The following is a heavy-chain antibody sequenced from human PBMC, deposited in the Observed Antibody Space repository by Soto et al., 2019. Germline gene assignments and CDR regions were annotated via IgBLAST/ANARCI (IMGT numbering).Heavy chain of an antibody. CDR1: GGSISSGCYS. J-gene: IGHJ4*02. V-gene: IGHV4-61*01. CDR3: ARTLYSYGPRFDY. CDR2: IYYSGST. D-gene: IGHD5-18*01. Sequence: SETLSLTCAVSGGSISSGCYSWSWIRQPPGKGLEWIGYIYYSGSTNYSPSLKSRVTISVDTSKNQSSLKLSSVTAADTAVYYCARTLYSYGPRFDYWGQGTLVTVSS.